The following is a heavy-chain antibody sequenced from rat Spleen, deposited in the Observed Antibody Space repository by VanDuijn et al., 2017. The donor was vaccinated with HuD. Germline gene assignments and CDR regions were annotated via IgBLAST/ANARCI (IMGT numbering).Heavy chain of an antibody. CDR2: ISYEGTST. CDR1: GFTFSNYG. Sequence: EVQLVESGGGLVQPGRSMKLSCAASGFTFSNYGMAWVRQAPKKGLEWVASISYEGTSTYYGDSVKGRFTISRDNAKSTLYLQMDSLRSEDTATYYCARHNSGYGVMDAWGQGASVTVSS. V-gene: IGHV5-22*01. D-gene: IGHD4-3*01. CDR3: ARHNSGYGVMDA. J-gene: IGHJ4*01.